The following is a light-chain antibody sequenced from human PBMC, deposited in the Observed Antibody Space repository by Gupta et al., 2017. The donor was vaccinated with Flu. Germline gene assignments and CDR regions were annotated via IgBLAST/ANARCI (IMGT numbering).Light chain of an antibody. CDR1: ESFDDQ. CDR3: QQSDFSPWT. CDR2: SAS. V-gene: IGKV1-39*01. J-gene: IGKJ1*01. Sequence: DTQLTQSPSSLSTSVGDSVTITCRASESFDDQLNWYQQKPGKAPKLLIHSASTLHSGVPSRFSGGGSGTEFTLTIRSLQHEDFATYYCQQSDFSPWTFGQGTKVEIK.